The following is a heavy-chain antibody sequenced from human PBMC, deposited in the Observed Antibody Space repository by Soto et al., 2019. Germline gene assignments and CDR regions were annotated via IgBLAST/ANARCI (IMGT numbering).Heavy chain of an antibody. V-gene: IGHV1-3*01. CDR1: GYTFTSYA. CDR2: INAGTGNT. Sequence: ASVKVSCKASGYTFTSYAMHWVRQAPGQRLEWMGWINAGTGNTKYSQKFQGRVTITREPSASTAYMELSSLRSEDTAVYYCAREGRVVVVAATPFDYYYMDVWGKGTTVIVSS. D-gene: IGHD2-15*01. J-gene: IGHJ6*03. CDR3: AREGRVVVVAATPFDYYYMDV.